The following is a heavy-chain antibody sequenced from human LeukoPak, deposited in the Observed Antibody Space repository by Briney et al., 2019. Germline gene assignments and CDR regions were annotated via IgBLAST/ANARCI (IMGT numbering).Heavy chain of an antibody. Sequence: SGGSLRLSCAASGFMFSSYGMHWVRQAPGKGLEWVSFIRSDGNNKDYADSVKGRFTISRDNSKNTLYLQMNSLRAEDTAVYYCAKDPYYFGVRVDPWGQGTLVTVSS. V-gene: IGHV3-30*02. J-gene: IGHJ5*02. D-gene: IGHD3-10*01. CDR3: AKDPYYFGVRVDP. CDR1: GFMFSSYG. CDR2: IRSDGNNK.